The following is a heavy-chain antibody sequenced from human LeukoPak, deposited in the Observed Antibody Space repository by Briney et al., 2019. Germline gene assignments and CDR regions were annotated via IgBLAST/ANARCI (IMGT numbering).Heavy chain of an antibody. V-gene: IGHV3-48*01. CDR3: ARDSTADAFDI. Sequence: GGSLRLSCAASGFTFSSYSMNWVRRAPGKGLEWVSYISSSSSTIYYADSVKGRFTISRDNAKNSLYLQMNSLRAEDTAVYYCARDSTADAFDIWGQGTMVTVSS. CDR2: ISSSSSTI. D-gene: IGHD1-26*01. CDR1: GFTFSSYS. J-gene: IGHJ3*02.